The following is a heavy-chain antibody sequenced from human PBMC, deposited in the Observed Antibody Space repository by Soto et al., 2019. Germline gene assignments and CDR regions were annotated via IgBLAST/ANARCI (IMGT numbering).Heavy chain of an antibody. J-gene: IGHJ4*02. CDR3: AKVFYYYDSSGYYYFDY. CDR1: GFTFSSYA. Sequence: LLLTCAASGFTFSSYAVSWVRQTPGKGPEWISSISGSGSTIYYADSVKGRFTISRDNSKNTLYLQMSSLRAEDTAVYYCAKVFYYYDSSGYYYFDYWGQGTLVTVSS. D-gene: IGHD3-22*01. V-gene: IGHV3-23*01. CDR2: ISGSGSTI.